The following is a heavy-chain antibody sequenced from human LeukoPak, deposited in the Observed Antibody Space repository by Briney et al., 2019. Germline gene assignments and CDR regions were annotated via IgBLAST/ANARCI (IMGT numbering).Heavy chain of an antibody. J-gene: IGHJ6*03. CDR2: IYTSGST. D-gene: IGHD3-22*01. V-gene: IGHV4-4*07. Sequence: SETLSLTCTASGGSISSYYWSWIRQPAGKGLEWIGRIYTSGSTNYNPSLKSRVTMSVDTSKNQFSLKLSSVTAADTAVYYCARVGVLSIVVVSTSHYYYYMDVWGKGTTVTVSS. CDR1: GGSISSYY. CDR3: ARVGVLSIVVVSTSHYYYYMDV.